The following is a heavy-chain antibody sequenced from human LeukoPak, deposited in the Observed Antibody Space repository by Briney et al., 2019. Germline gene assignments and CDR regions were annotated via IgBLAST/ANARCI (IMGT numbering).Heavy chain of an antibody. CDR2: IYYSGST. V-gene: IGHV4-59*01. CDR3: ARDPRRALAYCGGDCYPGWYFDL. CDR1: GGSISSYY. J-gene: IGHJ2*01. D-gene: IGHD2-21*01. Sequence: SETLSLTCTVSGGSISSYYWSWIRQPPGKGLEWIGYIYYSGSTNYNPSLKSRVTISVDTSKNQFSLKLSSVTAADTAVYYCARDPRRALAYCGGDCYPGWYFDLWGRGTLVTVSS.